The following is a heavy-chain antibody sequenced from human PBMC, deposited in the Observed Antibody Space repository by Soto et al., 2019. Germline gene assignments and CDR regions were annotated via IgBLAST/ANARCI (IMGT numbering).Heavy chain of an antibody. D-gene: IGHD3-16*02. CDR1: GGSIRSNY. J-gene: IGHJ5*02. Sequence: QVQLQESGPGLVRPSETLSLTCTVSGGSIRSNYWSWIRQPPGKGLEWIGQIYYSGSTKYNPSLTSRVSISADMSRNQVSLKLSSGTAADSAVYYCAMTVTTLYNWFDPWGQGTLVTVSS. CDR2: IYYSGST. CDR3: AMTVTTLYNWFDP. V-gene: IGHV4-59*08.